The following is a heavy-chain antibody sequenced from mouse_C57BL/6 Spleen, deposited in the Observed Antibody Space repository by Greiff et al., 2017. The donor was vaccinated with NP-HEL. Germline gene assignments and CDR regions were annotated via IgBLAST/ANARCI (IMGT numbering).Heavy chain of an antibody. J-gene: IGHJ3*01. Sequence: VESGGGLVKPGGSLKLSCAASGFTFSSYAMSWVRQTPEKRLEWVATISDGGSYTYYPDNVKGRFTISRDNAKNNLYLQMSHLKSEDTAMYYCARDGGNYLFAYWGQGTLVTVSA. V-gene: IGHV5-4*01. CDR1: GFTFSSYA. CDR3: ARDGGNYLFAY. CDR2: ISDGGSYT. D-gene: IGHD2-1*01.